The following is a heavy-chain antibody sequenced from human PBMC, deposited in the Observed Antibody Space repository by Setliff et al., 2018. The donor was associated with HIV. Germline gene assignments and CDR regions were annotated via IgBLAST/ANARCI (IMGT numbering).Heavy chain of an antibody. CDR2: INPDSGGI. Sequence: ASVQVSCKASGYTFTGYSMHWVRQAPGQGLEWMGWINPDSGGINFAQKFQGRVTMTRVTSISTAYMELSGLRSDDTAVYYCARGGPLRFLEWLLSFFDYWGQGTLVTVSS. CDR3: ARGGPLRFLEWLLSFFDY. J-gene: IGHJ4*02. V-gene: IGHV1-2*02. CDR1: GYTFTGYS. D-gene: IGHD3-3*01.